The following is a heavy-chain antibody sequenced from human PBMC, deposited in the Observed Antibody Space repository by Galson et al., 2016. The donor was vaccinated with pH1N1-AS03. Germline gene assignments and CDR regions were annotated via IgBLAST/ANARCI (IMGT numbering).Heavy chain of an antibody. CDR1: YIFTGFY. CDR3: ARDPRGPCTSTTCPTAYYFGMDV. Sequence: YIFTGFYVHWVRQAPGQGLEWMGWINPNSGVTNYAQKFQAWVTMTRDTSISTAYMELYGLKSDDTAVYYCARDPRGPCTSTTCPTAYYFGMDVWGQGTTVIVSS. CDR2: INPNSGVT. J-gene: IGHJ6*02. V-gene: IGHV1-2*04. D-gene: IGHD2-2*01.